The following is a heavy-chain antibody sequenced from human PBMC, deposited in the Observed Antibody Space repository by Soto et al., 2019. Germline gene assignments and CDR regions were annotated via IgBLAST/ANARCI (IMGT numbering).Heavy chain of an antibody. J-gene: IGHJ4*02. V-gene: IGHV3-23*01. D-gene: IGHD3-16*01. CDR1: GFTFTNYA. Sequence: EVQLLESGGGLVRPGGSLRLSCAASGFTFTNYAFSWLRQAPGKGLEWVSAISANGGTTYYADSVKGRFTISRDNSKNSLYLQMNSLRAEDTAVYYCAKHRPMSPNLYIWGQGTLVTVSS. CDR2: ISANGGTT. CDR3: AKHRPMSPNLYI.